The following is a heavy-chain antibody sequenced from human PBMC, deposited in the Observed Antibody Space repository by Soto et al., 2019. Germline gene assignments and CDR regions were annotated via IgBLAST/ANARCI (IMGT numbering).Heavy chain of an antibody. Sequence: GGSLRLSCAASGFTFSSYAMFWVRQAPGKGLEWVALISYDGNNQYSADSVKGRFTISRDNSENTLYLQMNSLRAEDTAVYYCVRQGIVGATTPLDYWGQGTLVTVSS. J-gene: IGHJ4*02. CDR1: GFTFSSYA. V-gene: IGHV3-30-3*01. CDR2: ISYDGNNQ. D-gene: IGHD1-26*01. CDR3: VRQGIVGATTPLDY.